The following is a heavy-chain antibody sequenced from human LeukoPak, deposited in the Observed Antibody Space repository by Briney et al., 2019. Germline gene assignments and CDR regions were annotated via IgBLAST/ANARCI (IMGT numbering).Heavy chain of an antibody. Sequence: GGSLRLSCAASGFTFSSYGMHWVRQAPGKGLEWVAVISYDGSNKYYADSVKGRFTIYRDNSKNTLYLQMNSLRAEDTAVYYCAKESSYYDILTGYPPDSDYMDVWGKGTTVTVSS. CDR3: AKESSYYDILTGYPPDSDYMDV. CDR1: GFTFSSYG. CDR2: ISYDGSNK. J-gene: IGHJ6*03. D-gene: IGHD3-9*01. V-gene: IGHV3-30*18.